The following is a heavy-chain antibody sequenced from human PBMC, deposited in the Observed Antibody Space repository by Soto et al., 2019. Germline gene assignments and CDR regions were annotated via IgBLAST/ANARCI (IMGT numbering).Heavy chain of an antibody. D-gene: IGHD6-13*01. Sequence: EVQLVESGGGLVQPGRSLRLSCAASGFTFDDYAMHWVRQAPGKGLEWVSGFSGNSGTIVYADSVKGRFTISRDNAKNSLYLQMNRLRGEDTALYYSAKDMRGGSSSSRYYYGLDVWGQGTTVTVSS. CDR1: GFTFDDYA. J-gene: IGHJ6*02. CDR3: AKDMRGGSSSSRYYYGLDV. V-gene: IGHV3-9*01. CDR2: FSGNSGTI.